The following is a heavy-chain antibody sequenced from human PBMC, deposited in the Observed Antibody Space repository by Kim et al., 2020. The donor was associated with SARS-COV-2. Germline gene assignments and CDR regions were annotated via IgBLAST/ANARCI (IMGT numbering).Heavy chain of an antibody. V-gene: IGHV4-34*01. CDR1: GGSFSGYY. D-gene: IGHD3-3*01. CDR3: ARGHNFYDFWSHYYGMDV. CDR2: INHSGST. Sequence: SETLSLTCAVYGGSFSGYYWSWIRQPPGKGLEWIGEINHSGSTNYNPSLKSRVTISVDTSKNQFSLKLSSVTAADTAVYYCARGHNFYDFWSHYYGMDVWGQGATFTVSS. J-gene: IGHJ6*02.